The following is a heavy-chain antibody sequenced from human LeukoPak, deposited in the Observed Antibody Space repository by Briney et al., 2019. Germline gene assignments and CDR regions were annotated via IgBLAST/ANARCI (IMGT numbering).Heavy chain of an antibody. Sequence: ASVKVSSKPSRYTFTISDINWVRQATGQGLEWMGWISAYNGNTNYAQKLQGSVTMTTDTSTSTAYMELRSLRSDDTAVYYCAGSLGYCTSNVCYLKYWGQGTLVTVSS. D-gene: IGHD2-8*01. J-gene: IGHJ4*02. CDR2: ISAYNGNT. CDR1: RYTFTISD. V-gene: IGHV1-18*01. CDR3: AGSLGYCTSNVCYLKY.